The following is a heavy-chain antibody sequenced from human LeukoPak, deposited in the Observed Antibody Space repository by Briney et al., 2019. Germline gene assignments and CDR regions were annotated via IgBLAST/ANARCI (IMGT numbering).Heavy chain of an antibody. CDR2: ILHDGSNK. Sequence: QPGGSLRLSCAASGFSFSSFAMHWVRQAPGRGLEWLAVILHDGSNKYYADSVKGRFTISRDNSKNTLYLQMNSLRAEDTAVYYCAKGLRDSSQERRGFDCWGKGTLVTVSS. V-gene: IGHV3-30*18. D-gene: IGHD3-22*01. CDR1: GFSFSSFA. CDR3: AKGLRDSSQERRGFDC. J-gene: IGHJ4*02.